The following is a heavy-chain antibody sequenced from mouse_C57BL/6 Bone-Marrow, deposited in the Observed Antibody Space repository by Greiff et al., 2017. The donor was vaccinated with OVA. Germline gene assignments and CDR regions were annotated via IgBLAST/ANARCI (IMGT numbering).Heavy chain of an antibody. CDR3: ARSRELLGVWFAY. CDR2: IDPSDSYT. CDR1: GYTFTSYW. D-gene: IGHD4-1*01. J-gene: IGHJ3*01. V-gene: IGHV1-50*01. Sequence: QVQLQQSGAELVKPGASVKLSCKASGYTFTSYWMQWVKQRPGQGLEWIGEIDPSDSYTNYNQKFKAKATLTVDTSSSTAYMQLSSLTSEDSAVYYCARSRELLGVWFAYWGQGTLVTVSA.